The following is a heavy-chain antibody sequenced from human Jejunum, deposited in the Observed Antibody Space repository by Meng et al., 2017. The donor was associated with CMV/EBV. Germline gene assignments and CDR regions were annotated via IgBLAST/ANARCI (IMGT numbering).Heavy chain of an antibody. Sequence: GFDFRRYGMHWVRQAPGKGLEWVAIIGYDGSGEEFGDSVKGRFTISRDNSKTTLYLHMNSLRAEDTAVYYCAKNRVSYTSSRALDYWGQGTQVTVSS. J-gene: IGHJ4*02. V-gene: IGHV3-33*06. D-gene: IGHD6-6*01. CDR2: IGYDGSGE. CDR1: GFDFRRYG. CDR3: AKNRVSYTSSRALDY.